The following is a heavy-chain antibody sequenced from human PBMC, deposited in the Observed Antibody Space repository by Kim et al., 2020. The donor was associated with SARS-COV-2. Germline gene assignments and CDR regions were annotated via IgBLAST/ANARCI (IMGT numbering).Heavy chain of an antibody. CDR3: ASPSGRYWYFDL. CDR1: GFTFSSYS. CDR2: ISSSISTI. V-gene: IGHV3-48*02. Sequence: GGSLRLSCAASGFTFSSYSMNLVRQAPGKGLEWVSYISSSISTIYYADSVKGRFTISRDNAKNSLYLQMNSLRDEDTSVYYCASPSGRYWYFDLWGRGTLVTVSS. J-gene: IGHJ2*01.